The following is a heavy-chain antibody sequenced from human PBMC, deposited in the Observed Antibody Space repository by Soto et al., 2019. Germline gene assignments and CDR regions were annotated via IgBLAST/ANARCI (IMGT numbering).Heavy chain of an antibody. D-gene: IGHD2-2*01. Sequence: GGSLRLSCAASGLTFSIYAMRWVRHAPGKGLEWVSAISGSGGSTYYADSVKGRFTISRDNSKNTLYLQMNSLRAEDTAVYYCAPRPAAEYYYYGMDVWGQGTTVTVSS. CDR2: ISGSGGST. CDR3: APRPAAEYYYYGMDV. V-gene: IGHV3-23*01. CDR1: GLTFSIYA. J-gene: IGHJ6*02.